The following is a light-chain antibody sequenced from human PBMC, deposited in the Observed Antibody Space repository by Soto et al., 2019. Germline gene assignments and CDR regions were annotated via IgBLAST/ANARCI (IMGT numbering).Light chain of an antibody. Sequence: EIKMTQAPSSLSASVGDQITITCRARQNVDSYLNWYQQKPGKAPQLLIFGASSLYGGVPSRISGSGSGTDFSLTINSLQPEDSATYYCQQSAGIPSFGQGTRLEIK. J-gene: IGKJ5*01. V-gene: IGKV1-39*01. CDR1: QNVDSY. CDR2: GAS. CDR3: QQSAGIPS.